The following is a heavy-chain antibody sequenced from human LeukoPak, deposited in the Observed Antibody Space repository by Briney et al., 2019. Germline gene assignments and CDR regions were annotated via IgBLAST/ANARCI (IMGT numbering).Heavy chain of an antibody. D-gene: IGHD7-27*01. CDR3: ARDHNWGPDY. CDR2: IRPGRGDT. V-gene: IGHV1-2*02. CDR1: GYTFTDHY. Sequence: APVKLSCKALGYTFTDHYFHWLRQAPGQGLEWMGWIRPGRGDTNYAQKFQGRVSLTRDASISTAYMELSRLTSDDTAVYYCARDHNWGPDYWGQGTLDRDSS. J-gene: IGHJ4*02.